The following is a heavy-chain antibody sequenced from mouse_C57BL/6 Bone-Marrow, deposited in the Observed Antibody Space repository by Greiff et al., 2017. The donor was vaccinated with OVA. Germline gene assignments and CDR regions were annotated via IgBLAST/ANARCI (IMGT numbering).Heavy chain of an antibody. CDR3: ARQGQLRLLAWFAY. CDR2: ISNGGGST. Sequence: EVKLMESGGGLVQPGGSLKLSCAASGFTFSDYYMYWVRQTPEKRLEWVAYISNGGGSTYYPDTVKGRFTISRDNAKNTLYLQMSRLKSEDTAMYYCARQGQLRLLAWFAYWGQGTLVTVSA. J-gene: IGHJ3*01. V-gene: IGHV5-12*01. D-gene: IGHD3-2*02. CDR1: GFTFSDYY.